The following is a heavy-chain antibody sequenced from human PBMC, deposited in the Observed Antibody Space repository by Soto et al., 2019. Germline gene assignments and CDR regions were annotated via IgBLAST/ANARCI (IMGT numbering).Heavy chain of an antibody. CDR1: GGSITSGDHS. J-gene: IGHJ4*02. V-gene: IGHV4-30-4*01. CDR2: INYSGNT. Sequence: PSETLSLTCTVSGGSITSGDHSWSWIRQPPGKGLEWMGNINYSGNTFYTASLQSRLTISIDTSKNQFSLKLSSVTAADTAVYYCARATWFGELPLDNWGQGTLVTVSS. CDR3: ARATWFGELPLDN. D-gene: IGHD3-10*01.